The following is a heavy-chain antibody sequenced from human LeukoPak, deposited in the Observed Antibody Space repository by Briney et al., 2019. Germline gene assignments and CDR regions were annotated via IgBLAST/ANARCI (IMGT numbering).Heavy chain of an antibody. D-gene: IGHD2-15*01. CDR2: ISSSGSTI. J-gene: IGHJ6*03. CDR1: GFTFSGYY. CDR3: ARDRFSLCSGGSCYSAYYYYMDV. Sequence: PGGSLRLSCAASGFTFSGYYMSWIRQAPGKGLEWVSYISSSGSTIYYADSVKGRFTISRDNAKNSLYLQMNSLRAEDTAVYYCARDRFSLCSGGSCYSAYYYYMDVWGKGTTVTVSS. V-gene: IGHV3-11*04.